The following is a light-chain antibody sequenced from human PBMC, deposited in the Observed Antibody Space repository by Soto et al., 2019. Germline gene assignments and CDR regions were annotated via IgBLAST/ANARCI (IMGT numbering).Light chain of an antibody. CDR3: QQRSDWPWT. J-gene: IGKJ1*01. CDR2: DAS. CDR1: QSVSNF. V-gene: IGKV3-11*01. Sequence: EIVLTQSPATLSLSPGERATLSCRASQSVSNFLAWYQQKPGQAPRLLISDASNRATGIPARFSDSGSGTDFSLTISRLEPQDFAVYYCQQRSDWPWTFGQGTMVAIK.